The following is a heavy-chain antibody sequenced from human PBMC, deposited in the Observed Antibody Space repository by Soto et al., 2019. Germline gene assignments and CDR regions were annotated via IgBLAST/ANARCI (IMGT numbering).Heavy chain of an antibody. J-gene: IGHJ4*02. CDR1: GGSISSGGYY. CDR2: IYYSGST. D-gene: IGHD3-10*01. Sequence: QVQLQESGPGLVKPSQTLSLTCTVSGGSISSGGYYWSWIRKHPGEGLECIGYIYYSGSTYYNPSLKSRVTISGDTSENQFSLKRRSVTAADTAVYYCARYGSGTYYPTTFDYWGQGTLVTVSS. CDR3: ARYGSGTYYPTTFDY. V-gene: IGHV4-31*03.